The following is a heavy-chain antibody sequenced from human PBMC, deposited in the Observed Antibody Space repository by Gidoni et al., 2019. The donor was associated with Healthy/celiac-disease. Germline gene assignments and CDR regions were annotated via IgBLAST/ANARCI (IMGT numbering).Heavy chain of an antibody. CDR3: AVYDSSGYYNFDY. D-gene: IGHD3-22*01. V-gene: IGHV1-2*02. CDR2: IKPSSGGT. J-gene: IGHJ4*02. Sequence: QVQLVQSGAEVKKPGASVKVSCKASGSIFTDYYIHWVRQAPGQGLEWMGWIKPSSGGTSYAQKSQGRVTMTRDTSVSTVYMELSSLTSDDTAVYFCAVYDSSGYYNFDYWGQGTLVTVSS. CDR1: GSIFTDYY.